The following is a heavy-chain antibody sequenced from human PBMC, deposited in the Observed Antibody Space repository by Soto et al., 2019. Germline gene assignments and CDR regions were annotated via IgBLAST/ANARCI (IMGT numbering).Heavy chain of an antibody. J-gene: IGHJ5*02. CDR3: VRTARQGAVAPHWFDR. CDR1: GASIRSTDYY. CDR2: VYYTGST. V-gene: IGHV4-30-4*01. D-gene: IGHD2-21*02. Sequence: PSETLSLTCTVSGASIRSTDYYWSWIRQAPGKGLEWIGYVYYTGSTYYNPSLMSRLTISVDTSKNQFSLKLTSVTAAVTAVYYYVRTARQGAVAPHWFDRWGQGTQVTVSS.